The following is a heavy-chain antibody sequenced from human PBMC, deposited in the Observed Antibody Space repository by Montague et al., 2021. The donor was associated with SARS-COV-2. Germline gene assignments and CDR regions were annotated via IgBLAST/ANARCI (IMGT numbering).Heavy chain of an antibody. CDR3: AKSRITMVQGIYDSFDV. V-gene: IGHV4-30-2*01. CDR2: IHHSGST. Sequence: TLSLTCAVSGGPIASGGYSWTWIRQPPGKGLQWIGYIHHSGSTYYNPSLRSRVTISVERSKKQFSLKLTSVTAADTAVYFCAKSRITMVQGIYDSFDVWGRGTVVTVSS. CDR1: GGPIASGGYS. J-gene: IGHJ3*01. D-gene: IGHD3-10*01.